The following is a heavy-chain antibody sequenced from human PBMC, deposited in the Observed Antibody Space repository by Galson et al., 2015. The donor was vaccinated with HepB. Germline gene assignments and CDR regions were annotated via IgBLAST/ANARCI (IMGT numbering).Heavy chain of an antibody. Sequence: LRLSCAASGFTFRSYSMNWVRQAPGKGLEWVSYISSSSSTIYYADSVKGRFTISRDNAKNSLYLQMNSLRAEDTAVYYCARGYSGYDWGPDYWGQGTLVTVSS. CDR2: ISSSSSTI. D-gene: IGHD5-12*01. V-gene: IGHV3-48*04. CDR1: GFTFRSYS. CDR3: ARGYSGYDWGPDY. J-gene: IGHJ4*02.